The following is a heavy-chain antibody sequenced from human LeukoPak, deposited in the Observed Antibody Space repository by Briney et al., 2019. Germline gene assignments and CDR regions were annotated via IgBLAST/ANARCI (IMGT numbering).Heavy chain of an antibody. Sequence: GGSLRLSCAASGFTFSSYAMSWVRQAPGKGLEWVSAISGRGGSTYYADSVKGRFTISRDNSKNTLYLQMNSLRAEDTAVYYCAKDRTTGIAAAGTCDYWGQGTLVTVSS. CDR1: GFTFSSYA. D-gene: IGHD6-13*01. V-gene: IGHV3-23*01. CDR2: ISGRGGST. J-gene: IGHJ4*02. CDR3: AKDRTTGIAAAGTCDY.